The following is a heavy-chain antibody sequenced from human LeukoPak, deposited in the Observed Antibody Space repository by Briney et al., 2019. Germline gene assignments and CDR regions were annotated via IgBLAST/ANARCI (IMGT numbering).Heavy chain of an antibody. Sequence: SETLSLTCTVSGGSISSYYWSWIRQPPGKGLEWIGYTYYSGSTNYNPSLKSRVTISVDTSKNQFSLKLSSVTAADTAVYYCARDLGWLWFDPWGQGTLVTVSS. V-gene: IGHV4-59*01. J-gene: IGHJ5*02. CDR2: TYYSGST. D-gene: IGHD5-24*01. CDR3: ARDLGWLWFDP. CDR1: GGSISSYY.